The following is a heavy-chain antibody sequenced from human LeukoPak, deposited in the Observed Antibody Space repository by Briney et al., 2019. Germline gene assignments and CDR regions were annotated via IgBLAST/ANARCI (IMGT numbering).Heavy chain of an antibody. V-gene: IGHV3-23*01. D-gene: IGHD3-22*01. CDR2: ISGSGGST. Sequence: GGSLRLSCAASGFTFSSYGMSWVRQAPGKGLEWVSAISGSGGSTYYADSVKGRFTISRDNSKNTLYLQMNSLRAEDTAVYYCAKDHYYYDSSGYTDYWGQGTLVTVSS. J-gene: IGHJ4*02. CDR1: GFTFSSYG. CDR3: AKDHYYYDSSGYTDY.